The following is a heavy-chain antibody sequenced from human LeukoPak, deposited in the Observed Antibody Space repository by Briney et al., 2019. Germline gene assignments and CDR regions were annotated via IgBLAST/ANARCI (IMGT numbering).Heavy chain of an antibody. J-gene: IGHJ3*02. V-gene: IGHV3-30-3*01. D-gene: IGHD3-22*01. CDR1: GLTFSSYA. CDR3: ARGIYYYDSSGYDDAFDI. Sequence: GGSLRLSCAASGLTFSSYAMHWVRQAPGKGLEWVAVISYDGSNKYYADSVKGRFTISRDNSKNTLYLQMNSLRAEDTAVYYCARGIYYYDSSGYDDAFDIWGQGTMVTVSS. CDR2: ISYDGSNK.